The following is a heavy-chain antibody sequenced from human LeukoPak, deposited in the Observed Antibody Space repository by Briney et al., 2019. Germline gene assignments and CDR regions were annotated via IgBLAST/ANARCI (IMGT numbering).Heavy chain of an antibody. V-gene: IGHV3-21*01. D-gene: IGHD1-14*01. CDR3: ARVGPPPINIFDY. J-gene: IGHJ4*02. CDR1: GFTFSSYS. CDR2: ISSSSSYI. Sequence: KPGGSLRLSCAASGFTFSSYSMNWVRQAPGKGLEWGSSISSSSSYIYYADSVKGRFTISRDNAKHSLYLQMNSLRAEDTAVYYCARVGPPPINIFDYWGQGTLVTVSS.